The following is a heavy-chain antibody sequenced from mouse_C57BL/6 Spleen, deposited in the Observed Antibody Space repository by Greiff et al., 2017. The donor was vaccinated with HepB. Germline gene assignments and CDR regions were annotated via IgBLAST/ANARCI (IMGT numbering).Heavy chain of an antibody. Sequence: DVKLVESGGGLVKPGGSLKLSCAASGFTFSSYAMSWVRQTPEKRLEWVATISDGGSYTYYPDNVKGRFTISRDNAKNNLYLQMSHLKSEDTAMYYCARDRILYYYGSSYKYFDVWGTGTTVTVSS. CDR1: GFTFSSYA. CDR2: ISDGGSYT. D-gene: IGHD1-1*01. CDR3: ARDRILYYYGSSYKYFDV. J-gene: IGHJ1*03. V-gene: IGHV5-4*01.